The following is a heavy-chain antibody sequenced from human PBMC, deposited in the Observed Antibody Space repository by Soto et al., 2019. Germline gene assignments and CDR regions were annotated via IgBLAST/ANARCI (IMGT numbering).Heavy chain of an antibody. V-gene: IGHV4-4*07. CDR2: IYTSGNT. J-gene: IGHJ6*02. CDR3: ARDGVGPHGMDV. Sequence: QVQLQGSDPRLLKPSETLSLICTVSGASVTSYYWSWIRQPAGKGLDWIGRIYTSGNTDYNPSLKSRVTLSLETSQNQVSLKLSSVTAADTAIYYCARDGVGPHGMDVWGQGTTVTVSS. CDR1: GASVTSYY. D-gene: IGHD2-8*01.